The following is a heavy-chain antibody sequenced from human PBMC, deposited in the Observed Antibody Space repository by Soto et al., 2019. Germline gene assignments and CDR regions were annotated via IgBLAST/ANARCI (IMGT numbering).Heavy chain of an antibody. J-gene: IGHJ6*02. Sequence: QVQLVQSGAEVKKPGSSVKVSCKASGGTFSSYAISWVRQAPGQGLEWMGGIIPIFGTADYAQKFQGRVTITADESTNTAYMERSSLRSEDTAVYYWARSVAKYYYSGMDVWGQGTTVTVSS. CDR2: IIPIFGTA. CDR1: GGTFSSYA. V-gene: IGHV1-69*12. D-gene: IGHD5-12*01. CDR3: ARSVAKYYYSGMDV.